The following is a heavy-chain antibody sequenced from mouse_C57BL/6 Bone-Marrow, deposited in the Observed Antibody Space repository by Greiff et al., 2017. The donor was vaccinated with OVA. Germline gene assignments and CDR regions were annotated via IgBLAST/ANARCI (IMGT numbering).Heavy chain of an antibody. D-gene: IGHD4-1*01. CDR3: ARRDWDGAMDY. CDR1: GYTFTSYW. CDR2: IDPSDSYT. V-gene: IGHV1-69*01. J-gene: IGHJ4*01. Sequence: QVQLQQPGAELVMPGASVKLSCKASGYTFTSYWMHWVKQRPGQGLEWIGEIDPSDSYTNYNHTFKGKFNLTVDKSASTASMQLSSLTAEDAAVYYCARRDWDGAMDYWGQGTSVTVSS.